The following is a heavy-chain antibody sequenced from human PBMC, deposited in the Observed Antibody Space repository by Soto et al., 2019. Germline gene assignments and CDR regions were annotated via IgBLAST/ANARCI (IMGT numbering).Heavy chain of an antibody. CDR2: INYSGST. CDR3: ARDILLWFGELPPRAHDAFDI. Sequence: QVQLQESGPGLVKPSQTLSLTCTVSGGSISSGGYFWSWIRQHPGKGLEWIGDINYSGSTYSNPSLKSRVTLSGDTSKNQFSLKLSSVPAADTAVYYCARDILLWFGELPPRAHDAFDIWGQGTMVTVSS. CDR1: GGSISSGGYF. J-gene: IGHJ3*02. V-gene: IGHV4-31*03. D-gene: IGHD3-10*01.